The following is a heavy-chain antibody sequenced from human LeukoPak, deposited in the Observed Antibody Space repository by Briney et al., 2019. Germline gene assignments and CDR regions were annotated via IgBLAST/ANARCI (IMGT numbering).Heavy chain of an antibody. V-gene: IGHV3-64D*06. CDR3: VRDYYGMDV. D-gene: IGHD3-10*01. CDR2: THGNGGNT. Sequence: GGCLRLSCSASGFTLQNYAMYWVRQAPGKELEQVSLTHGNGGNTDYADSVKGRFTISRDYSKNTLYLQLTSLSVEDTAVYYCVRDYYGMDVWGQGTTVTVSS. CDR1: GFTLQNYA. J-gene: IGHJ6*02.